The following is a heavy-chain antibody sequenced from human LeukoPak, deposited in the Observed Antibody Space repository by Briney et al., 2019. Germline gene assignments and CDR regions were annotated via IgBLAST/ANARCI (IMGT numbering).Heavy chain of an antibody. Sequence: GGSLRLSCAASGFIFSNDYMNWVRQAPGKGLEWVGQIKTKVDGGTTDYNAAVTDRFTISRDDSKNTLYLQMNSLKTEDTAVYYCTTPIVVVTAIFGYWGQGTLVTVSS. CDR2: IKTKVDGGTT. J-gene: IGHJ4*02. D-gene: IGHD2-21*02. CDR1: GFIFSNDY. V-gene: IGHV3-15*01. CDR3: TTPIVVVTAIFGY.